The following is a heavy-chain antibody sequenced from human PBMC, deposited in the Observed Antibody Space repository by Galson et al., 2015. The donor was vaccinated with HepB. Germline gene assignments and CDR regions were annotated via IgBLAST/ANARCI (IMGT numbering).Heavy chain of an antibody. V-gene: IGHV3-23*05. Sequence: SLRLSCAASDFPFSRHALTWVRQAPGKGLEWVSSIDISGDKTLYADSVKGRFTISRDNARNTLYLQMHSLGAEDTAMYFCANEIRPNDYWGQGTLVTVSS. CDR1: DFPFSRHA. CDR2: IDISGDKT. J-gene: IGHJ4*02. D-gene: IGHD4-17*01. CDR3: ANEIRPNDY.